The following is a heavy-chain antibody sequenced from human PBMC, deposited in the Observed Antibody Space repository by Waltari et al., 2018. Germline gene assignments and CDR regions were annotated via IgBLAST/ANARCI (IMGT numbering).Heavy chain of an antibody. CDR2: ISYDGSNK. Sequence: QVQLLESGGGVVQLGRSLRLPCAAPGLPSSSSGMLCVRQAPGKGLEWVAVISYDGSNKYYADSVKGRFTISRDNSKNTLYLQMNSLRDEDTAVYYCAKGVYSSGWFFDYWGQGTLVTVSS. J-gene: IGHJ4*02. V-gene: IGHV3-30*18. CDR1: GLPSSSSG. CDR3: AKGVYSSGWFFDY. D-gene: IGHD6-19*01.